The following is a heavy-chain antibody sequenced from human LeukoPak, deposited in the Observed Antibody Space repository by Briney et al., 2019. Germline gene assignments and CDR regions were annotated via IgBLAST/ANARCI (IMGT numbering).Heavy chain of an antibody. Sequence: SETLSLXXTVSGGXIXXXXXXXXXQXXXXXXXXXGNIYXSXSXXYNPXXXXXXXXXVDTSKNQISLRLSSVTXADTAVYYCARDKGPYWYFDLWGRGTLVTVSS. J-gene: IGHJ2*01. CDR2: IYXSXSX. CDR1: GGXIXXXX. CDR3: ARDKGPYWYFDL. V-gene: IGHV4-59*01.